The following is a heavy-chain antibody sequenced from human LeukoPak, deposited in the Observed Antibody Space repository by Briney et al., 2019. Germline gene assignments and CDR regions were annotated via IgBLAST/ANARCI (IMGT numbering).Heavy chain of an antibody. J-gene: IGHJ4*02. Sequence: PGGSLRLSCAASGFTVSSNYMSWVRHAPGKGLEWVSVIYSGGSTYYADSAKGRFTISIDNSKNKLYLQMNSLRAEDTAVHYCARVEGMVRGVIPGDWGQGTLVTVSS. V-gene: IGHV3-66*01. CDR1: GFTVSSNY. D-gene: IGHD3-10*01. CDR3: ARVEGMVRGVIPGD. CDR2: IYSGGST.